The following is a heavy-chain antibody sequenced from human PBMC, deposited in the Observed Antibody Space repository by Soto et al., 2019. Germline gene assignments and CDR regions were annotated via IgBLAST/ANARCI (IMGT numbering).Heavy chain of an antibody. J-gene: IGHJ4*02. CDR1: GYTLTELS. V-gene: IGHV1-24*01. Sequence: ASVKVFCKVSGYTLTELSMHWVRQAPGKGLEWMGGFDPEDGETIYAQKFQGRVTMTEDTSTDTAYMELSSLRSEDTAVYYCATGPLEITFGGVIVSKFDYWGQGTLVTVSS. CDR3: ATGPLEITFGGVIVSKFDY. CDR2: FDPEDGET. D-gene: IGHD3-16*02.